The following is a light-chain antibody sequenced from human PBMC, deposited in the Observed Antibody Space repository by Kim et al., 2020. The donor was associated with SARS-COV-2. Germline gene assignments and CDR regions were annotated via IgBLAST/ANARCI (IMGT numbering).Light chain of an antibody. J-gene: IGLJ2*01. Sequence: GQSITISCTGTSSDVGAYNLVSWLQHHPGKAPRLIIYDVTKRPSGVSDRFSGSKSGNTASLTISGLQAEDEADYYCVSSTVTTAPLFGGGTQLTVL. CDR1: SSDVGAYNL. V-gene: IGLV2-14*03. CDR3: VSSTVTTAPL. CDR2: DVT.